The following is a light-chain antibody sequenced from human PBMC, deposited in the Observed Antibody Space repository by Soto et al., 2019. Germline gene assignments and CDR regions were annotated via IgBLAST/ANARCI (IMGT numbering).Light chain of an antibody. CDR2: LGS. V-gene: IGKV2-28*01. CDR3: MKALQTPLT. J-gene: IGKJ5*01. Sequence: DLVMTQSPLSLPVTPGEPASISCRSSQSLLHSNGYNYLDWYLQKPGQSPQLLIYLGSNRASGVTDRFSGSGSGTDFTLKSSRGEAEDVGVYYCMKALQTPLTFGQGTRLEIK. CDR1: QSLLHSNGYNY.